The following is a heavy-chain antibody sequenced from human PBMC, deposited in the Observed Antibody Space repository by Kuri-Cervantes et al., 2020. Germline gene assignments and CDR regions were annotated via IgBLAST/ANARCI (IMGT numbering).Heavy chain of an antibody. CDR2: ISWNSGSI. J-gene: IGHJ3*02. D-gene: IGHD3-22*01. CDR1: GFTFDDYA. CDR3: ARDNRDYDSIAFDI. Sequence: SLKISCAASGFTFDDYAMHWARQAPGKGLEWVSGISWNSGSIGYADSVKGRFTISRDNSKNTLYLQMNSLRAEDTAVYYCARDNRDYDSIAFDIWGQGTMVTVSS. V-gene: IGHV3-9*01.